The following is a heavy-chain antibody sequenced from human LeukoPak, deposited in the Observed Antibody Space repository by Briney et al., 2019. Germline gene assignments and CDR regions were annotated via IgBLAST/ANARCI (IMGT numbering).Heavy chain of an antibody. Sequence: GGSLRLSCAAPGFTFDDYGRSWVRQAPGKGLGWVSAINWSGGRTGYAASVSGRFTRSRDNAKNSLYLQTNSLRAEDTALYYCARDAWGGYYYYYYMDVWGKGTTVTVSS. V-gene: IGHV3-20*04. CDR1: GFTFDDYG. CDR3: ARDAWGGYYYYYYMDV. CDR2: INWSGGRT. J-gene: IGHJ6*03. D-gene: IGHD3-10*01.